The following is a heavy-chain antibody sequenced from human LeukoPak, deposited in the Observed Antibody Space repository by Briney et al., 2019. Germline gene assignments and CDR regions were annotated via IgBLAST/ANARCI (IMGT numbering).Heavy chain of an antibody. Sequence: ASVKVSCKASGYTFTSYGISWVRQAPGQGLEWMGWISAYNGNTNYAQKLQGRVTVTTDTSTSTAYMELRSLRSDDTAVYYCARMYIVWGDCSSTSCPSRYFDYWGQGTLVTVSS. J-gene: IGHJ4*02. V-gene: IGHV1-18*01. CDR3: ARMYIVWGDCSSTSCPSRYFDY. D-gene: IGHD2-2*01. CDR1: GYTFTSYG. CDR2: ISAYNGNT.